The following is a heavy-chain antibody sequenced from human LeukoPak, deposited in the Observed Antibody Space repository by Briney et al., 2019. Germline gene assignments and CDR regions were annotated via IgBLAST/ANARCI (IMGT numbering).Heavy chain of an antibody. J-gene: IGHJ5*02. D-gene: IGHD6-13*01. CDR2: IIPIFDAA. V-gene: IGHV1-69*05. CDR3: ARVRGSAAADWFDP. Sequence: AVKVSCKASGGTFSSYAISWVRQAPGQGLEWMGRIIPIFDAANSAQKLQGRVTITTDESPRTAYIELSSLRSEKTAVYYSARVRGSAAADWFDPWGQGTLVTVSS. CDR1: GGTFSSYA.